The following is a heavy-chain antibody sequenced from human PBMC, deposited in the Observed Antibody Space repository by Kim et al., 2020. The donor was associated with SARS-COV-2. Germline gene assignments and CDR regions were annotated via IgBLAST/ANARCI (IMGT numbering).Heavy chain of an antibody. Sequence: GGSLRLSCAASGFKFSDYAISWARQAPGKGLEWVASISNRPGSTYYADSVKGRFTISRDNSKNTVYLQMNSLRAEDTAVYYCAKETSGWYAGVYADYWGQGTLVTVSS. V-gene: IGHV3-23*01. CDR3: AKETSGWYAGVYADY. CDR2: ISNRPGST. J-gene: IGHJ4*02. CDR1: GFKFSDYA. D-gene: IGHD6-19*01.